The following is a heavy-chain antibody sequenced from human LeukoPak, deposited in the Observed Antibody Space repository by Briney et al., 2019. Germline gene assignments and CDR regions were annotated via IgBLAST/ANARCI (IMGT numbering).Heavy chain of an antibody. D-gene: IGHD5-18*01. CDR3: AKVRRGYSFGNAFDI. J-gene: IGHJ3*02. CDR1: GFTFSSYA. Sequence: GGSLRLSCAASGFTFSSYAMSWVRQAPGKRLEWVSAISGSGGSTYYADSVKGRFTISRDNSKNSLYLQMNSLRAEDMALYYCAKVRRGYSFGNAFDIWGQGTMVTVSS. CDR2: ISGSGGST. V-gene: IGHV3-23*01.